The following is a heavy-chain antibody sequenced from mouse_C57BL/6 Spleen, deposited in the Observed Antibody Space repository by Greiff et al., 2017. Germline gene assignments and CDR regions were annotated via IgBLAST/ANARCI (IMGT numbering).Heavy chain of an antibody. V-gene: IGHV1-82*01. D-gene: IGHD2-4*01. CDR3: AREVGLRRGAYY. CDR2: IYPGDGDT. Sequence: VQLQQSGPELVKPGASVKLSCKASGYAFSSSWMNWVKQRPGKGLEWIGRIYPGDGDTNYKGKFKGKATLAADKSSSTAYMHLSSLTSEDSAVYCCAREVGLRRGAYYWGQGTTLTVSA. CDR1: GYAFSSSW. J-gene: IGHJ2*01.